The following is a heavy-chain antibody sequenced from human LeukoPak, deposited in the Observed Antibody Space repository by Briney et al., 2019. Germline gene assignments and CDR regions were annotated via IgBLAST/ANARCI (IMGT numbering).Heavy chain of an antibody. CDR3: ARQSTPHGNFDY. J-gene: IGHJ4*02. D-gene: IGHD5-24*01. CDR1: GFILSNYA. CDR2: LGTAGDT. Sequence: GGSLRLSCAASGFILSNYAMHWVRHPAGKGLEWVSALGTAGDTFCPGSVKGRFTISRDNAKKSLFLQMSSLRAEDTAIYYCARQSTPHGNFDYWGQGTLVTVSS. V-gene: IGHV3-13*01.